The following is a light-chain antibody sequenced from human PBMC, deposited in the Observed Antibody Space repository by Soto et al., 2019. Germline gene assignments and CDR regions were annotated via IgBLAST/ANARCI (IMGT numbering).Light chain of an antibody. CDR3: QQFGLSPT. CDR1: QSISSTY. V-gene: IGKV3-20*01. J-gene: IGKJ4*01. CDR2: GTF. Sequence: EIVLTQSPGTLSLSPGERATLSCRASQSISSTYLAWYQQKPGQAPRLLIYGTFSRATGIPDRFSGSGSGTDFTLTISRLEPEDFAVYYCQQFGLSPTFGGGTKVEI.